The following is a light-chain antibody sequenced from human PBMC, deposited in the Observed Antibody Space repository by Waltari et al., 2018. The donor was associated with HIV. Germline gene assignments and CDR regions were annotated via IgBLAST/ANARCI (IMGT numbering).Light chain of an antibody. CDR1: SSNTGSNT. V-gene: IGLV1-44*01. CDR3: ASWDDSLNGPV. Sequence: SVLTQPPSTSGPPGQRVTISCSGSSSNTGSNTVSWCQQLPGKSPKVLIYGRNQRPSGVPERCSCSKSGTAAALASGGLQSEDEADYYCASWDDSLNGPVFGGGTTLTVL. CDR2: GRN. J-gene: IGLJ2*01.